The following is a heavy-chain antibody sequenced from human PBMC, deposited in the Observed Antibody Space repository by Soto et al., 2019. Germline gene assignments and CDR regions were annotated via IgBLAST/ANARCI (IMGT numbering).Heavy chain of an antibody. CDR1: GGSISSSSYY. V-gene: IGHV4-39*01. Sequence: QLLLQESGRVLVKPSETLSLTCTVSGGSISSSSYYWGWIRQPPGKGLEWIGSIYYSGSTYYNPSLKSRVTISVDTSKNQFSLKLSSVTAADTAVYYCARHRGGLLRYLDWLPDHYGMDVWCQGTTVTVSS. J-gene: IGHJ6*02. D-gene: IGHD3-9*01. CDR3: ARHRGGLLRYLDWLPDHYGMDV. CDR2: IYYSGST.